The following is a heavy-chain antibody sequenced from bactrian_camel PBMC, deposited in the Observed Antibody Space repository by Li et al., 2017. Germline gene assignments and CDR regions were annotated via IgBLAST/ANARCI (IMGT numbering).Heavy chain of an antibody. Sequence: DVQLVESGGGSVQAGGSLRISHTVSGYTYGSSCMGWFRRAPGKEREFVSGISTAAGRSHYSESVKGRFTVSQDDARSTVYLQMNSLKPEDTAMYYCAADGGLPGRCPDRFGYRGQGTQVSVS. D-gene: IGHD5*01. CDR2: ISTAAGRS. V-gene: IGHV3S31*01. CDR1: GYTYGSSC. J-gene: IGHJ6*01. CDR3: AADGGLPGRCPDRFGY.